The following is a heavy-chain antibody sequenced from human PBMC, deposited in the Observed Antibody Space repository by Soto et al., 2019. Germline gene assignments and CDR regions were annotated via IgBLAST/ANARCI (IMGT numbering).Heavy chain of an antibody. Sequence: QVQLVESGGGVVQPGRSLRLSCAASGFTFSSYAMHWVRQAPGKGLERVAVISYDGSNKYYADSVKGRFTISRDNSKNTLYLQMNSLIAEETAVYYCARDPVAYCGGDCRTFDYWGQGTLVTVSS. D-gene: IGHD2-21*01. V-gene: IGHV3-30-3*01. CDR3: ARDPVAYCGGDCRTFDY. J-gene: IGHJ4*02. CDR2: ISYDGSNK. CDR1: GFTFSSYA.